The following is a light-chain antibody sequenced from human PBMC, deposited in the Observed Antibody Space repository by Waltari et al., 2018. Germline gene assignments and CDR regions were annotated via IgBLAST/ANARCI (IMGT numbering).Light chain of an antibody. J-gene: IGKJ5*01. CDR1: QSITTN. CDR2: DAS. Sequence: EVVMTQSPATLSLSPGERATLSCRASQSITTNVAWYQHKPGQAPRLLIYDASTRATSVPARFMGSGSGTEFTLTISSLQSEDFAVYYCQQYNRWPPITFGQGTRLAIK. V-gene: IGKV3-15*01. CDR3: QQYNRWPPIT.